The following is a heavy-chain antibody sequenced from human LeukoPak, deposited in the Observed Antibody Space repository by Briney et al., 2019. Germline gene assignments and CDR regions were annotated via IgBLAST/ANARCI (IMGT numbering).Heavy chain of an antibody. Sequence: PGRSLRLSCAASGFTFSSYGMHWVRQAPGKGLEWVAVISYDGSNKYYADSVKGRFTISRDNSKNTLYLQMNSLRAEDTAVYYCARDPPVTTYPPYYYYYGMDVWGQGTTVTVSS. V-gene: IGHV3-30*03. CDR2: ISYDGSNK. CDR1: GFTFSSYG. CDR3: ARDPPVTTYPPYYYYYGMDV. D-gene: IGHD4-17*01. J-gene: IGHJ6*02.